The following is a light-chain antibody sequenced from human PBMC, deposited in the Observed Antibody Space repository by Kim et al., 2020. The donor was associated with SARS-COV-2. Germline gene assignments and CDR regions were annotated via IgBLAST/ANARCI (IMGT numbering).Light chain of an antibody. CDR2: RDS. CDR3: QVWDSSTGV. CDR1: NIGSKN. J-gene: IGLJ3*02. Sequence: VALGQTARITCGGNNIGSKNVHWYQQKPGQAPVLVIYRDSNRPAGIPERFSGSNSGNTATLTISRAQAGDEADYYCQVWDSSTGVFGGGTQLTVL. V-gene: IGLV3-9*01.